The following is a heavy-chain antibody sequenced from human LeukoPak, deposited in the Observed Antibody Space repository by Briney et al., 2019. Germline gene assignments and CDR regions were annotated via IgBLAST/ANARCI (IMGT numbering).Heavy chain of an antibody. V-gene: IGHV3-74*01. Sequence: GGSLRLSCAASGFTFSSYAMSWVRQAPGKGLVWVSRINSDGSSTSYADSVKGRFTISRDNAKNTLYLQMNSLRVEDTAVYYCARGGSTYGGYWGQGTLVTVSS. CDR1: GFTFSSYA. D-gene: IGHD4-11*01. J-gene: IGHJ4*02. CDR2: INSDGSST. CDR3: ARGGSTYGGY.